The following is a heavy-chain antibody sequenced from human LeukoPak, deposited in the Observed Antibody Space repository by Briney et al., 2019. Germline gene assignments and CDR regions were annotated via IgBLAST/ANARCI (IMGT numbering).Heavy chain of an antibody. J-gene: IGHJ3*02. V-gene: IGHV3-74*01. Sequence: GGSLRLSCAASGFIFSSYWMFWVRRAPGKGLLCVSRINSDGSSTSYADSVKGRFTISRDNAKNTLYLQMNSLRAEDTAVYYCARQSDSGGDCYPCSDAFDIWGQGTMVTVSS. CDR1: GFIFSSYW. D-gene: IGHD2-21*02. CDR3: ARQSDSGGDCYPCSDAFDI. CDR2: INSDGSST.